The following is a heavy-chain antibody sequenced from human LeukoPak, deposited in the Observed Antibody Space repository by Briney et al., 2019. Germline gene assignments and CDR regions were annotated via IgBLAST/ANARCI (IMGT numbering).Heavy chain of an antibody. J-gene: IGHJ5*02. CDR2: IYHSGST. Sequence: SETLSLTCTVSGGSISSGGYYWSWIRQHPGKGLEWIGYIYHSGSTYYNPSLKSRVTISVDRSKNQFSLKLSSVTAADTAVYYCARGIYYDSSGYLDGFDPWGQGTLVTVSS. CDR3: ARGIYYDSSGYLDGFDP. CDR1: GGSISSGGYY. V-gene: IGHV4-30-2*01. D-gene: IGHD3-22*01.